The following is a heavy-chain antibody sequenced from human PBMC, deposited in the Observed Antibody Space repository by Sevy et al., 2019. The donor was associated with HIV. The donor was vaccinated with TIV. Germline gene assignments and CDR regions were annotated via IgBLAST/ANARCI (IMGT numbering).Heavy chain of an antibody. Sequence: SETLSLTCSVSGGSIGSYYWAWVRQPPGKGLEWIGNIYYTGRVDYNHSLQSRVAMSVDTSKNQFSLALMSVTAADAAVYYCARSRVWNGYLDYWGQGALVTVSS. V-gene: IGHV4-59*13. CDR3: ARSRVWNGYLDY. J-gene: IGHJ4*02. CDR1: GGSIGSYY. D-gene: IGHD3-3*01. CDR2: IYYTGRV.